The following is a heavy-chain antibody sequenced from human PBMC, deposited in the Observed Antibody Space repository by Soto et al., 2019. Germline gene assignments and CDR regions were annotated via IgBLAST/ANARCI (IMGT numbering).Heavy chain of an antibody. D-gene: IGHD2-2*01. Sequence: GGSLRLSCAASGFTFSDYYMSWIRQAPGKGLEWVSYISSSGSTIYYADSVKGRFTISRDNAKNSLYLQMNSLRAEDTAVYYCARVSTIIVVVPARLFGHWFDPWGQGTLVTVSS. CDR3: ARVSTIIVVVPARLFGHWFDP. CDR2: ISSSGSTI. J-gene: IGHJ5*02. V-gene: IGHV3-11*01. CDR1: GFTFSDYY.